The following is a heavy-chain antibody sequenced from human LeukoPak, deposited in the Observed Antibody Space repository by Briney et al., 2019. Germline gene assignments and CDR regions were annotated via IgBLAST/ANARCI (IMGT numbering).Heavy chain of an antibody. J-gene: IGHJ4*02. V-gene: IGHV3-23*01. Sequence: GGSLRLSCAASGFTFSSYAMGWVRQAPGKGLEWVSAISGSGGSTYYADSVKGRFTISRDNSENTLYLQMNSLRAEDTAVYYCAKDRGSGDYVLFDYWGQGTLVTVSS. CDR2: ISGSGGST. D-gene: IGHD4-17*01. CDR3: AKDRGSGDYVLFDY. CDR1: GFTFSSYA.